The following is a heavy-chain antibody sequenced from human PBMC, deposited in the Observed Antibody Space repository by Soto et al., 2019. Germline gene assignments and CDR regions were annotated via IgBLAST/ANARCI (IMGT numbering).Heavy chain of an antibody. CDR3: ARLGYCSGGSCYHY. J-gene: IGHJ4*02. Sequence: SETLSLTCTVSGGSISSYYWSWIRQPPGKGLEWIGYIYYSGSTNYNPSLKSRVTISVDTSKNQFSLKLSSVTAADTAVYYCARLGYCSGGSCYHYWGQGTLVTVSS. CDR1: GGSISSYY. D-gene: IGHD2-15*01. V-gene: IGHV4-59*08. CDR2: IYYSGST.